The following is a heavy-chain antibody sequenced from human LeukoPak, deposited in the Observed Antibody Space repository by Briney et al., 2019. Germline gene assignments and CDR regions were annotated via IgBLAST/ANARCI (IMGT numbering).Heavy chain of an antibody. J-gene: IGHJ5*02. V-gene: IGHV3-21*04. CDR2: ITTSCSYI. D-gene: IGHD3-10*01. CDR3: ANLWFGELLGFDP. Sequence: GGSLRLSCATSAFIFSLYTMNWVRQAPGKGLDLISSITTSCSYIYYADSVKGRFTVSRDNAKNSLFLQMNSLRAEDTAVYYCANLWFGELLGFDPWGQGTLVTVSS. CDR1: AFIFSLYT.